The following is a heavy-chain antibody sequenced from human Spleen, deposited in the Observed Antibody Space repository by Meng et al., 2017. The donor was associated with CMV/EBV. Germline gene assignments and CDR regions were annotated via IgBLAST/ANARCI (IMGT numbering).Heavy chain of an antibody. CDR2: INPISGDT. V-gene: IGHV1-2*02. J-gene: IGHJ4*02. CDR3: ARDRSNYDFWSISSHFDY. D-gene: IGHD3-3*01. Sequence: ASVKVSCKASGYTFKGYYLHWVRQSPGQGLEWMGWINPISGDTNFAQKFQGRVTLTRDTSINTGYMELTRLTSDDTAVYYCARDRSNYDFWSISSHFDYWGQGTLVTVSS. CDR1: GYTFKGYY.